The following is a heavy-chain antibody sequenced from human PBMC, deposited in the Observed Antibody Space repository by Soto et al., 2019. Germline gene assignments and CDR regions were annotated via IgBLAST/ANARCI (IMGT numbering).Heavy chain of an antibody. D-gene: IGHD1-26*01. V-gene: IGHV1-2*02. Sequence: VTVSFEPSGYTLTGYYMHWVRQAPGQGLEWMGWINPNSGGTNYAQKSQGRVTMTRDTSISTAYMELSRLRSDDTAVYYCARDLPVALGSRYYYYYYYGMDVWGQGTTVTVSS. J-gene: IGHJ6*02. CDR2: INPNSGGT. CDR3: ARDLPVALGSRYYYYYYYGMDV. CDR1: GYTLTGYY.